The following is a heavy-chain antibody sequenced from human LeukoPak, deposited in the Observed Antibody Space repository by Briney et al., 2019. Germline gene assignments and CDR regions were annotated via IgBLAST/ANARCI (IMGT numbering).Heavy chain of an antibody. D-gene: IGHD3-22*01. CDR1: GYTFTGYY. CDR2: IKPNSGGT. V-gene: IGHV1-2*02. J-gene: IGHJ2*01. CDR3: AGAYYDSTGYFDL. Sequence: ASVKVSCMASGYTFTGYYMHWVRQAPGQRLEWMGWIKPNSGGTNYAQKFQSRVTMTSDTSISTAYMELSRLRSDDTAVYYCAGAYYDSTGYFDLWGRGTLVTVSS.